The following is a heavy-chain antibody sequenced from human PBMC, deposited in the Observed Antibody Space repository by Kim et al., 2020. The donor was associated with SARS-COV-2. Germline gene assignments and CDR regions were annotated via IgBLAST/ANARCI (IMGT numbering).Heavy chain of an antibody. CDR3: ARRGYSGYEFDY. J-gene: IGHJ4*02. Sequence: NYNPSLKSRVTISVDTAKNQFSLKLSSVTAADTAVYYCARRGYSGYEFDYWGQGALVTVSS. V-gene: IGHV4-59*08. D-gene: IGHD5-12*01.